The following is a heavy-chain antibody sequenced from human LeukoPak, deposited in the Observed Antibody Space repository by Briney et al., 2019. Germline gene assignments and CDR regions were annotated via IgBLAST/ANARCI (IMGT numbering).Heavy chain of an antibody. CDR3: ARADIRAIASSSWYGFDY. V-gene: IGHV1-18*01. Sequence: ASVKVSCKASGYTFTSYGISWVRQAPGQGLEWMGWISAYNGNTNYAQKLRGRVTMTTDTSTSTAFMELRSLRSDDTAVYYCARADIRAIASSSWYGFDYWGQGTLVTVSS. CDR1: GYTFTSYG. CDR2: ISAYNGNT. J-gene: IGHJ4*02. D-gene: IGHD6-13*01.